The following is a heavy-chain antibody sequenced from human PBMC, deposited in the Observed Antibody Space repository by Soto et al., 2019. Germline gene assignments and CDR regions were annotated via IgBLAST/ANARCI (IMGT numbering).Heavy chain of an antibody. J-gene: IGHJ3*02. CDR3: ARDSYYDILTGYSRNAFDI. D-gene: IGHD3-9*01. CDR1: GYTFTGYY. CDR2: INPNSGGT. V-gene: IGHV1-2*02. Sequence: QVHLVQSGAEVKKPGASVKVSCKASGYTFTGYYMHWVRQAPGQGLEWMGWINPNSGGTIYAQKFQGRVTVTRDTSITTAYMELRRLRSDDTAVYYCARDSYYDILTGYSRNAFDIWGQGTVVTVSS.